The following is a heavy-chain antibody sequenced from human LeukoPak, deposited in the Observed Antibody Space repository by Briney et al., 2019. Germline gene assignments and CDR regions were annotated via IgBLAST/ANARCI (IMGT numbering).Heavy chain of an antibody. V-gene: IGHV3-33*01. Sequence: GGSLRLSCAASGFTFSSYGMHWVRQAPGKGLEWVAVIWYDGSNKYYADSVKGRFTISRDNSKNTLYLQMNSLRVEDTAVYYCARDASEYCSSTSCRRYYYYGMDVWGQGTTVTVSS. J-gene: IGHJ6*02. CDR3: ARDASEYCSSTSCRRYYYYGMDV. CDR2: IWYDGSNK. CDR1: GFTFSSYG. D-gene: IGHD2-2*01.